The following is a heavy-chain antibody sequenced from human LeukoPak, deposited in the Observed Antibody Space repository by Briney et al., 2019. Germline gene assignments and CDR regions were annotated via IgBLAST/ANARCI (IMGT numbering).Heavy chain of an antibody. Sequence: TGGSLRLSCAASGFTFSSDAMSWVRQAPGKGLEWVSAISGSGGSTYYADSVKGRFTISRDNSKNTLYLQMNSLRAGDTAVYYCAKYYGSGSYYGYYYYYGMDVWGKGTTVTVSS. J-gene: IGHJ6*04. CDR3: AKYYGSGSYYGYYYYYGMDV. CDR2: ISGSGGST. D-gene: IGHD3-10*01. V-gene: IGHV3-23*01. CDR1: GFTFSSDA.